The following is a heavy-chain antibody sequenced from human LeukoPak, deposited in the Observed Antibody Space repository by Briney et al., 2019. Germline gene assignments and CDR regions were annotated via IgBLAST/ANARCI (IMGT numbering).Heavy chain of an antibody. Sequence: PGGSLRLFCAASGFTFNRFFMTWIRKPPGKGLEWVANIKQDGSETYYVDSVKGRFTISRDNAKNSLYLQMNSLSAEDTAVYYCARALRDFWSGYYSSTPYYFDSWGQGTLVTVSS. D-gene: IGHD3-3*01. CDR2: IKQDGSET. V-gene: IGHV3-7*01. CDR1: GFTFNRFF. J-gene: IGHJ4*02. CDR3: ARALRDFWSGYYSSTPYYFDS.